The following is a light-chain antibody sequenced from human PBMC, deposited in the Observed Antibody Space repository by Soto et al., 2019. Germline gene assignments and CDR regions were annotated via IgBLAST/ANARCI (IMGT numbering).Light chain of an antibody. V-gene: IGLV2-14*01. CDR1: SSDVGGYNY. CDR3: SSYTSSSTLGV. CDR2: DVS. J-gene: IGLJ2*01. Sequence: QSALTQPDSVSGSPGQSITISCTGTSSDVGGYNYVSRYQQHPGKASKLMIYDVSTRPSGVSNRFSGSKSGNTASLTISGLQAEDEADYYCSSYTSSSTLGVFGGGSKLTV.